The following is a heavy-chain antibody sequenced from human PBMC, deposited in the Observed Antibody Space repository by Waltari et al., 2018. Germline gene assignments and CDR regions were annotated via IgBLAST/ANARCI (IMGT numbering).Heavy chain of an antibody. V-gene: IGHV4-61*02. CDR2: IDTIGST. D-gene: IGHD3-10*01. CDR3: ARGGMPMVRGDALDY. CDR1: GGSISSGSYY. J-gene: IGHJ4*02. Sequence: QVQLQESGPGLVKPSQTLSLTCTVSGGSISSGSYYWSWIRQPAGKGLEWIGRIDTIGSTNYNPALKSLVTISVDTSKNQFSLKLSSVTAADTAVYYCARGGMPMVRGDALDYWGQGTLVTVSS.